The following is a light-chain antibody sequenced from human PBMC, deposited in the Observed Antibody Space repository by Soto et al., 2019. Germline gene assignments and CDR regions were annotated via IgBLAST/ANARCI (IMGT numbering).Light chain of an antibody. CDR1: QSVSDN. J-gene: IGKJ1*01. CDR2: DAS. V-gene: IGKV3-11*01. Sequence: EIVLTQSPATLSLSPGERATLSCRASQSVSDNLAWFQQRPGQAPRLLIYDASNRATGIPARFTGSGSGTDFTLAISSLEPEDFAVYYWQQRTNWLWTFGQGTTVEFK. CDR3: QQRTNWLWT.